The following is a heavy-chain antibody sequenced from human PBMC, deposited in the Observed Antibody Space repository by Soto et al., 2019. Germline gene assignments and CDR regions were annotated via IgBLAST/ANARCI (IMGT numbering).Heavy chain of an antibody. Sequence: GESLKISCKGSGYSFTSYWIGWVRQMPGKGLEWMGIIYPGDSDTRYSPSFQGQVTISADKSISTAYLQWNSLKASDTAMYYYARRSSSLGLYYYYGMDVWGQGTTVTVSS. CDR1: GYSFTSYW. J-gene: IGHJ6*02. D-gene: IGHD6-6*01. CDR3: ARRSSSLGLYYYYGMDV. V-gene: IGHV5-51*01. CDR2: IYPGDSDT.